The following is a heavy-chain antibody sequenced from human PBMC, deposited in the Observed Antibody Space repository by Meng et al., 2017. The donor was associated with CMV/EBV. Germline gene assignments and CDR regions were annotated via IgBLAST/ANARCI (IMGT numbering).Heavy chain of an antibody. D-gene: IGHD2-2*01. CDR3: ARVRYCDSSACYQWYDF. Sequence: GSLRPSCTVPGYSISSGYYWGWTRQPPGKELEWIGSIHHSVNTYYNPSIKSRVTISIDTSKNQFSLKLTSVTAADTAVYYCARVRYCDSSACYQWYDFWGQGTLVTVSS. V-gene: IGHV4-38-2*02. J-gene: IGHJ4*02. CDR1: GYSISSGYY. CDR2: IHHSVNT.